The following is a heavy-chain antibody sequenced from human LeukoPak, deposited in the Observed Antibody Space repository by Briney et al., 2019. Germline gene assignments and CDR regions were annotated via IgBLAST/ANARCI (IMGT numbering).Heavy chain of an antibody. CDR1: GGTFSSYA. J-gene: IGHJ4*02. CDR3: ARAPLGYCSSTSCYIGYYFDY. V-gene: IGHV1-69*04. Sequence: GASVKVSCKASGGTFSSYAISWVRQAPGQGLEWMGRIIPILGIANYAQKFQGRVTITADKSTSTAYMELSSLRSEDTAVYYCARAPLGYCSSTSCYIGYYFDYWGQGTLVTVSS. D-gene: IGHD2-2*02. CDR2: IIPILGIA.